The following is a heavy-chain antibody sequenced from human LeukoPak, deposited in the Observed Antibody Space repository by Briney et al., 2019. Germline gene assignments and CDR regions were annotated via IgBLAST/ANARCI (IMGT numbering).Heavy chain of an antibody. CDR1: GFTFSSYA. J-gene: IGHJ5*02. Sequence: GRSLRLSCAASGFTFSSYAMHWVRQAPGKGLEWVAVISYDGSNKYYADSVKGRFTISRDNSKNTLYLQMNSLRAEDTAVYYCARLRRRCCSSTSCYNWFDPWGQGTLVTVSS. CDR2: ISYDGSNK. CDR3: ARLRRRCCSSTSCYNWFDP. V-gene: IGHV3-30*04. D-gene: IGHD2-2*01.